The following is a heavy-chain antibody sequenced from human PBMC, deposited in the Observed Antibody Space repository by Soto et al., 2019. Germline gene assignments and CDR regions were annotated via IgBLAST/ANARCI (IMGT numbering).Heavy chain of an antibody. CDR2: IYYSGST. Sequence: QVQLQESGPGLVQPSQTLSLTCTVSGGSIRSRGYYWSWIRQHPGKGLEWIGYIYYSGSTYYNPALQGRVTISVDTSKNQFSLNLNSVTAADTAVYYCARVGEIVGDYWGQGTLVTVSS. CDR3: ARVGEIVGDY. D-gene: IGHD3-10*01. CDR1: GGSIRSRGYY. J-gene: IGHJ4*02. V-gene: IGHV4-31*03.